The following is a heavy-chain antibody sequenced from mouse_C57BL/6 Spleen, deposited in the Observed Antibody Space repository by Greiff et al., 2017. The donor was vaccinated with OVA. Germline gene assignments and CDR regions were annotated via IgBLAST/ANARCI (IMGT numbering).Heavy chain of an antibody. V-gene: IGHV3-6*01. CDR2: ISYDGSN. CDR3: ARDYPPYYAMDY. CDR1: GYSITRGYY. Sequence: EVKLMESGPGLVKPSQSLSLTCSVTGYSITRGYYWNWIRQFPGNKLEWMGYISYDGSNNYNPSLKNRISITRDTSKNQFFLKLNSVTTEDTATYYCARDYPPYYAMDYWGQGTSVTVSS. J-gene: IGHJ4*01.